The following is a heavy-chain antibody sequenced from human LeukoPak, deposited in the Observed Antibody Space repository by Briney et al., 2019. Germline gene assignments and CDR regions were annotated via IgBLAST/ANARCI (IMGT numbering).Heavy chain of an antibody. CDR2: ITGGGGDT. J-gene: IGHJ5*02. Sequence: GGSLRLSCAASGFTFSSYAMSWVRQAPGKGLEWVSAITGGGGDTYYADSVKGRFTISRDNSKNTLYLQMNSLRAEDTAVYYCAKGREMATIPRFDPWGQGTLVTVSS. CDR1: GFTFSSYA. D-gene: IGHD5-24*01. V-gene: IGHV3-23*01. CDR3: AKGREMATIPRFDP.